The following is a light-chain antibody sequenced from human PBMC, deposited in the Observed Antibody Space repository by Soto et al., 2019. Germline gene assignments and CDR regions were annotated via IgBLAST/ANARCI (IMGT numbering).Light chain of an antibody. J-gene: IGKJ1*01. CDR2: DAS. CDR3: QQRRNWPGWT. V-gene: IGKV3-11*01. CDR1: QSVSSY. Sequence: EIVLTQSPATLSLSPGERATLSCRASQSVSSYLAWYQQKPGQARRLLIYDASNRATGIPARFSGSGSGTDFTLTTSSLEPQDFAVYYCQQRRNWPGWTLGQGTKVDIK.